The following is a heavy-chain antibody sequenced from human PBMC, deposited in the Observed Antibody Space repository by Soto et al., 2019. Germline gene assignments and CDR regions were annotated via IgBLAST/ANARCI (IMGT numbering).Heavy chain of an antibody. CDR1: GYTVTSYY. J-gene: IGHJ3*02. Sequence: GASVKVSCKASGYTVTSYYMHWVRQAPGQGLEWMGIINPSGGSTSYAQKFQGRVTMTRDTSTSTVYMELSSLRSEDTAVYYCARSNWGSEVGDDAFDIWGQGTMVTVSS. CDR3: ARSNWGSEVGDDAFDI. D-gene: IGHD7-27*01. CDR2: INPSGGST. V-gene: IGHV1-46*01.